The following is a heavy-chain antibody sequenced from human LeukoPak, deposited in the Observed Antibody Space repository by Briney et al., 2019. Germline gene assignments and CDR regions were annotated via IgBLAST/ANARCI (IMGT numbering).Heavy chain of an antibody. Sequence: SETLSLTCSVSGGSFGDYECSWLRQPPGKGLEWIASIYHSGSTYYNPSLKSRVTILVDTSKNQFSLKLSSVTAADTAVYYCARASGSYSVGYYYGMDVWGQGTTVTVSS. CDR2: IYHSGST. CDR1: GGSFGDYE. J-gene: IGHJ6*02. CDR3: ARASGSYSVGYYYGMDV. V-gene: IGHV4-34*01. D-gene: IGHD3-10*01.